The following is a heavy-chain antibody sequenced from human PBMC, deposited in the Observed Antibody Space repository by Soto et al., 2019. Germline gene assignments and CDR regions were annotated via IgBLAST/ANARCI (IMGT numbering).Heavy chain of an antibody. CDR1: GYTLTELS. CDR3: ATDHRLRYYFDY. Sequence: ASVKVSCKVSGYTLTELSMHWVRQAPGKGLEWMGGFDPEDGETIYAQEFQGRVTMTEDTSTDTAYMELSSLRSEDTAVYYCATDHRLRYYFDYWGQGTLVTVSS. V-gene: IGHV1-24*01. CDR2: FDPEDGET. J-gene: IGHJ4*02. D-gene: IGHD4-17*01.